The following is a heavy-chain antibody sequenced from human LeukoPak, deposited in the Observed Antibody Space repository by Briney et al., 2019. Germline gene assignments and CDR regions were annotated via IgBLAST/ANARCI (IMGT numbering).Heavy chain of an antibody. CDR1: GYTFTSYD. CDR2: MNPNSGNT. D-gene: IGHD6-19*01. J-gene: IGHJ4*02. V-gene: IGHV1-8*01. CDR3: AKVAWGVAVAGVFDY. Sequence: ASVKVPCKASGYTFTSYDINWVRQATGQGLEWMGWMNPNSGNTGYAQKFQGRVTMTRNTSISTAYMELSSLRSEDTAVYYCAKVAWGVAVAGVFDYWGQGTLVTVSS.